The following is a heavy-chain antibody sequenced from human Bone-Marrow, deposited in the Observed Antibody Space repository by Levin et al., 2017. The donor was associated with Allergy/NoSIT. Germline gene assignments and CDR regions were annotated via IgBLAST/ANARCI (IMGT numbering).Heavy chain of an antibody. CDR2: IWFDGSDQ. J-gene: IGHJ4*02. D-gene: IGHD4-17*01. Sequence: GESLKISCAASGFTFSNYGMHWVRQAPGKGLEWVALIWFDGSDQYYADSVKGRFTISRDNSKNTLYLQMSSLRAEDTAVYYCARQDYGDQYYLDNWGQGTLVTVST. V-gene: IGHV3-33*01. CDR3: ARQDYGDQYYLDN. CDR1: GFTFSNYG.